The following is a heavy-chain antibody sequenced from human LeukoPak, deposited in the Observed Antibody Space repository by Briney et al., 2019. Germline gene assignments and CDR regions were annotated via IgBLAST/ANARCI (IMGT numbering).Heavy chain of an antibody. Sequence: GGSLRLSCSASGFTFSSYAMHWVRQAPGKGLEYVSGISSNGGSTYYADSVKGRFTISRDNSKNTLYLQMSSLRAEDTAVYYCVKYWNWAAFDYWGHGTLVTVSS. CDR1: GFTFSSYA. J-gene: IGHJ4*01. CDR2: ISSNGGST. V-gene: IGHV3-64D*09. CDR3: VKYWNWAAFDY. D-gene: IGHD2/OR15-2a*01.